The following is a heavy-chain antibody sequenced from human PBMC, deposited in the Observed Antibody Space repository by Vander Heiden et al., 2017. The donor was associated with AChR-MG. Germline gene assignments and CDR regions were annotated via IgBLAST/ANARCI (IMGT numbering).Heavy chain of an antibody. D-gene: IGHD2-15*01. J-gene: IGHJ6*02. CDR3: ARHCSGGSCYRYYYYYGMDV. CDR2: IYPGDSDT. Sequence: EVQLVQSGAEVKKPGESLKISCKGSGYSFTSYWIGWVRQMPGKGLEWMGIIYPGDSDTRYSPSFQGQVTISADKSISTAYLQWSSLKASDTAMYYCARHCSGGSCYRYYYYYGMDVWGQGTTVTVSS. CDR1: GYSFTSYW. V-gene: IGHV5-51*01.